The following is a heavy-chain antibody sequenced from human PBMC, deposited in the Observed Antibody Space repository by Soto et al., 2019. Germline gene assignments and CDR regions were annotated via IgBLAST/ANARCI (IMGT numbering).Heavy chain of an antibody. CDR2: INHRGST. V-gene: IGHV4-34*01. Sequence: QVQLQQWGAGLLKPSETLSLTCVVYGGSFSGYYWSWIRQSPGKGLEGIGGINHRGSTNYNPSLESRFTYYVDPSKTQSSLKLPSVTAADTAMYYCARDGFCTCTTCRVGNCFAPWGQGTLVTVSS. CDR1: GGSFSGYY. J-gene: IGHJ5*02. CDR3: ARDGFCTCTTCRVGNCFAP. D-gene: IGHD2-2*01.